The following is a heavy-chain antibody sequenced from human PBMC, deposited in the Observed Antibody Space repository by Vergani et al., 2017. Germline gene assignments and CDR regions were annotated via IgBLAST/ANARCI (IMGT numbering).Heavy chain of an antibody. CDR2: KKQDGSEK. V-gene: IGHV3-7*01. J-gene: IGHJ4*02. Sequence: EVHLVESGGGLVQPGGSLRLSCAASGFTFSSDWMSWVRQAPGKGLEWVANKKQDGSEKYYVDSVKGRFTISRDNAKNSLYLQMNSLRAEDTAVYYCARPGQGGMLAPDYWGQGTLVTVSS. CDR1: GFTFSSDW. CDR3: ARPGQGGMLAPDY. D-gene: IGHD3-16*01.